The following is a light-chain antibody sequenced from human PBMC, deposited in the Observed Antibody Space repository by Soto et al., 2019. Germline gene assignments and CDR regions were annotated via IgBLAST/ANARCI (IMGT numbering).Light chain of an antibody. V-gene: IGLV1-40*01. CDR2: GNT. CDR1: SSNIGAGYD. J-gene: IGLJ2*01. Sequence: QSVLTQPPSVSGAPGQTVTISCTGSSSNIGAGYDVHWYQQLPGTAPKLLIYGNTNRPSGVPDRFSGSKSGTSASLAITGLQAEDEADYYCQSHDSSLSGVLFGGGTKVTVL. CDR3: QSHDSSLSGVL.